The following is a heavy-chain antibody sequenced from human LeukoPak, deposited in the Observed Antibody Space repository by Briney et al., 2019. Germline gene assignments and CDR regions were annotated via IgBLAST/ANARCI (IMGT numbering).Heavy chain of an antibody. V-gene: IGHV6-1*01. J-gene: IGHJ4*02. CDR3: AREDLGAAYFDF. CDR2: TYYRSKWYN. Sequence: SQTLLLTCAISGDSVSTNNVAWNWIRQSPSRGLEWLGRTYYRSKWYNDYAVSVKSRITINPDTSKNQFSLQLNSVTPDDTAMYYCAREDLGAAYFDFWGQGTLVTVSS. D-gene: IGHD3-16*01. CDR1: GDSVSTNNVA.